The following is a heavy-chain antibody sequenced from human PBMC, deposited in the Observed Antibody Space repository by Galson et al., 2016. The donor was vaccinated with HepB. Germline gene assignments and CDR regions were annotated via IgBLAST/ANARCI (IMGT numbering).Heavy chain of an antibody. CDR1: GYTFTTYW. CDR2: ICPGDSDT. CDR3: TRTAYDYDWGSLYD. Sequence: QSGAEVKKPGESLKISCKGSGYTFTTYWIGWLRQMPGKGLEWMGIICPGDSDTRYNPSFQGQVTISADKSINTAYLQWSSLKASDSAMYYCTRTAYDYDWGSLYDWGQGTLVTVSS. J-gene: IGHJ4*02. V-gene: IGHV5-51*01. D-gene: IGHD3-16*01.